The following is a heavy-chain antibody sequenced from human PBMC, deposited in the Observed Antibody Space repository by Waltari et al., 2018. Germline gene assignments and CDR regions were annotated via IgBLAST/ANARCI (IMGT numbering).Heavy chain of an antibody. V-gene: IGHV4-59*02. CDR2: VYASVNT. CDR1: GVSVSRYY. CDR3: ARDWSGNSYFPY. J-gene: IGHJ4*02. D-gene: IGHD3-3*01. Sequence: QVQLQESGPGLVRPSETLSLTCAVSGVSVSRYYWNWIRQSPERGLEWIGYVYASVNTNYNPSLKSRVIISADTSNNQLSLRLHSVTAADTAIYYCARDWSGNSYFPYWGQGALVTVSS.